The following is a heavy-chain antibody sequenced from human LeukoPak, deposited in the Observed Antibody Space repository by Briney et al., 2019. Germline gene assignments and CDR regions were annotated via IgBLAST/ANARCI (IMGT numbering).Heavy chain of an antibody. J-gene: IGHJ5*02. CDR3: ARRDYAAWFDP. Sequence: SETLSLTCSVYGEYIMNSDFYWAWVRQPPGKGLEWIGSVYSSGNINYTPALKSRVTISVDMSKNQFSLHLNSVSATDPAVYYCARRDYAAWFDPWRQGILDRVSS. CDR1: GEYIMNSDFY. D-gene: IGHD4-17*01. CDR2: VYSSGNI. V-gene: IGHV4-39*01.